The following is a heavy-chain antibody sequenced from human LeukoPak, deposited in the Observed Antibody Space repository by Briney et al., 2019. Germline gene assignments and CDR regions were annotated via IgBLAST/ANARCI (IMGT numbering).Heavy chain of an antibody. CDR1: GDSISSYY. V-gene: IGHV4-59*01. J-gene: IGHJ4*02. D-gene: IGHD6-13*01. CDR2: IYYSGST. Sequence: PSETLSLTCTVSGDSISSYYWSWIRQPPGKGLEWVGYIYYSGSTNYNPSLKSRVTISVDTSKNQFSLKLSSVTAADTAVYYCARLYSSSWYYFDYWGQGTLVTVSS. CDR3: ARLYSSSWYYFDY.